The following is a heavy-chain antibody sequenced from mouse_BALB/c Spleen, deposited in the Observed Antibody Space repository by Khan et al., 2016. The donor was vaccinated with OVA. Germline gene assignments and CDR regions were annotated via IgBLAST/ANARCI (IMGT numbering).Heavy chain of an antibody. D-gene: IGHD2-10*02. V-gene: IGHV1-80*01. CDR1: GYAFSNYW. CDR3: ARKGYGNYAFAY. CDR2: IYPGDGDT. Sequence: VQLQESGAELVRPGSSVKISCKASGYAFSNYWMNWVKQRPGQGLEWIGQIYPGDGDTNYNGKFKGKATLTADNSSSTAYMQLSSLTSEDSAVYFCARKGYGNYAFAYWGQGTLVTVSA. J-gene: IGHJ3*01.